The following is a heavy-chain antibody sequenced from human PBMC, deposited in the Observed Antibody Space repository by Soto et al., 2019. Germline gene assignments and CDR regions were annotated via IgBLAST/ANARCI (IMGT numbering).Heavy chain of an antibody. CDR1: VGFLSESY. CDR2: INHVGGT. CDR3: VRIPYKLPSSVLGIDV. J-gene: IGHJ6*02. Sequence: XESLSLTCAVSVGFLSESYWSCIRHAPGKGLEWIGEINHVGGTNYNPSLKSRVTMSVDTSQNQFSLRLISVTAADTAMYFCVRIPYKLPSSVLGIDVWGQGTPVTVSS. D-gene: IGHD1-20*01. V-gene: IGHV4-34*01.